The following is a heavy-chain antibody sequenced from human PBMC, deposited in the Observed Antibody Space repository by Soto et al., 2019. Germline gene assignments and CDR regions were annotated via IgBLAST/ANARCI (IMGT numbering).Heavy chain of an antibody. CDR2: IIPILGIA. Sequence: SVKVSCKASGGTFSSYTISWVRQAPGQGLEWMGRIIPILGIANYAQKFQGRVTITADKSTSTAYMELSSLRSEDTAVYYCASRYCSGGSCRDSNFDYWGQGTLVTVSS. V-gene: IGHV1-69*02. CDR1: GGTFSSYT. D-gene: IGHD2-15*01. J-gene: IGHJ4*02. CDR3: ASRYCSGGSCRDSNFDY.